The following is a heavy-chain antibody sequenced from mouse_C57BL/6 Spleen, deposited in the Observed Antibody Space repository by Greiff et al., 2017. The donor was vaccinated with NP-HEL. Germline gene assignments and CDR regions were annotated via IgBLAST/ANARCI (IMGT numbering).Heavy chain of an antibody. V-gene: IGHV1-22*01. Sequence: EVQLQQSGPELVKPGASVKMSCKASGYTFTDYNMHWVKQSHGKSLEWIGYINPNNGGTSYNQKFKGKATLTVNKSSSTAYMELRSLTSEDSAVYYCASENLDSGYFDVWGTGTTVTVSS. CDR2: INPNNGGT. J-gene: IGHJ1*03. CDR3: ASENLDSGYFDV. CDR1: GYTFTDYN. D-gene: IGHD2-12*01.